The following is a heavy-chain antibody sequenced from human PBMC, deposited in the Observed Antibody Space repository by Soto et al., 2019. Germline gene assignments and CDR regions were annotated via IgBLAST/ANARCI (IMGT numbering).Heavy chain of an antibody. Sequence: GGSLRLSCAASGFTFSSYSMNWVRQAPGKGLEWVSSISSSSSYIYYADSVKGRFTISRDNAKNSLYLQMNSLRAEDTAVYYCARVSDFWSGYSAKYYYYYGMDVWGQGTTVTVS. J-gene: IGHJ6*02. CDR1: GFTFSSYS. CDR3: ARVSDFWSGYSAKYYYYYGMDV. D-gene: IGHD3-3*01. CDR2: ISSSSSYI. V-gene: IGHV3-21*01.